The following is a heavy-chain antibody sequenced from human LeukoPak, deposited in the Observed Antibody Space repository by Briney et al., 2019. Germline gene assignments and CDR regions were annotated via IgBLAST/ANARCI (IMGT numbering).Heavy chain of an antibody. Sequence: GGSLRLSCAASGFTFSNAWMNWVRQVPGKGLEWVGRIKSKTDGGTTAYATPVKGRFTISRDDSKNTPYLQMNSLKTEDTAIYYCTRLATFDHWGQGTLVTVSS. D-gene: IGHD3-9*01. V-gene: IGHV3-15*01. J-gene: IGHJ4*02. CDR1: GFTFSNAW. CDR3: TRLATFDH. CDR2: IKSKTDGGTT.